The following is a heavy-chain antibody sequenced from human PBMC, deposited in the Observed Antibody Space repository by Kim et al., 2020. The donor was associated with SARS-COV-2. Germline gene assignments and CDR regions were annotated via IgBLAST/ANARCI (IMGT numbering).Heavy chain of an antibody. V-gene: IGHV3-53*01. Sequence: DSVKGRFTISRDNSKNTLYLQMNSLRAEDTAVYYCARTQTAAARENWFDPWGQGTLVTVSS. J-gene: IGHJ5*02. D-gene: IGHD6-13*01. CDR3: ARTQTAAARENWFDP.